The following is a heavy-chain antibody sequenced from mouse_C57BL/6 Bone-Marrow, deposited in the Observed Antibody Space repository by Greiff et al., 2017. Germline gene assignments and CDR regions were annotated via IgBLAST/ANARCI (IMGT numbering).Heavy chain of an antibody. CDR1: GFTFSSYA. Sequence: EVQVVESGGGLVKPGGSLKLSCAASGFTFSSYAMSWVRQTPEKRLEWVATISDGGSYTYYPDNVKGRFTISRYHAKNNLYLQMSHLKSEDTAIDDCARDYYGSTFYWFDYWGQGTTLTVSS. D-gene: IGHD1-1*01. CDR3: ARDYYGSTFYWFDY. CDR2: ISDGGSYT. V-gene: IGHV5-4*01. J-gene: IGHJ2*01.